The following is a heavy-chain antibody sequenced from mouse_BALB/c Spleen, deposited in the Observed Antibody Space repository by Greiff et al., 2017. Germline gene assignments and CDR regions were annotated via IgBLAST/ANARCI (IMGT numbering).Heavy chain of an antibody. Sequence: EVQLQQSGPELVKPGASVKMSCKASGYTFTSYVMHWVKQKPGQGLEWIGYINPYNDGTKYNEKFKGKATLTSDKSSSTAYMELSSLTSEDSAVYYCARFITTVVARGMDYWGQGTSVTVSS. CDR3: ARFITTVVARGMDY. V-gene: IGHV1-14*01. CDR1: GYTFTSYV. CDR2: INPYNDGT. D-gene: IGHD1-1*01. J-gene: IGHJ4*01.